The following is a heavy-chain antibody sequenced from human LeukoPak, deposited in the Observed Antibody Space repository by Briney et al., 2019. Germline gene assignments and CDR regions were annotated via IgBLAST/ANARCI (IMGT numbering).Heavy chain of an antibody. J-gene: IGHJ4*02. CDR1: GFTFSSYG. Sequence: PGGSLRLSCAASGFTFSSYGVHWVRQAPGKGLEWVAFIRYDGSNKYYADSVKGRFTISRDNSKNTLYLQMNSLRAEDTAVYYFAKVGEQLWSGYYFDYWGQGTLVTVSS. CDR2: IRYDGSNK. D-gene: IGHD5-18*01. V-gene: IGHV3-30*02. CDR3: AKVGEQLWSGYYFDY.